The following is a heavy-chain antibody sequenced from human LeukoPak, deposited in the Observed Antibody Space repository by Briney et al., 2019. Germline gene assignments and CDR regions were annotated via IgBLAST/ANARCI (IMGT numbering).Heavy chain of an antibody. V-gene: IGHV3-21*01. D-gene: IGHD2/OR15-2a*01. CDR1: GFTFSSYT. CDR2: ISNSGAYI. J-gene: IGHJ4*02. Sequence: GGSLRLSCRASGFTFSSYTMHWVRQAPGKGLEWVSSISNSGAYIFYVDSVKGRFSVSRDNAKKSLYLQMDSLRVEDTAVYYCAGEHTSYPPFLDYWGQGTLVTVSS. CDR3: AGEHTSYPPFLDY.